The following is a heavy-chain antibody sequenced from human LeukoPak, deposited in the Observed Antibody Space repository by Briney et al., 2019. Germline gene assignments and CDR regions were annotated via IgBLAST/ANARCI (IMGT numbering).Heavy chain of an antibody. CDR1: GITFSNYW. D-gene: IGHD6-19*01. Sequence: GGSLRLSCAASGITFSNYWMSWVRQAPGKGLEWVANIKQDGSEKYYVDSVKGRFTISKDNAKNSLYLQMNSLRAEDTAAYHCARDSSGYSSGWYDYWGQGTLVTVSS. J-gene: IGHJ4*02. CDR3: ARDSSGYSSGWYDY. V-gene: IGHV3-7*01. CDR2: IKQDGSEK.